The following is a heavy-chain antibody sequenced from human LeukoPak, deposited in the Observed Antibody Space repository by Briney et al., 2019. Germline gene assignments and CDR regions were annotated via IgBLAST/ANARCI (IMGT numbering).Heavy chain of an antibody. J-gene: IGHJ3*01. V-gene: IGHV3-66*01. Sequence: GGSLRLSCAASGFTVSSNYMSWVRQAPGKGLEWVSTIYNDGRTYYADSVKGRFTVSRDNSKNTLYHQMNSLRAEDTAVYYCARVWASSGSGWGQGTMVTVSS. CDR3: ARVWASSGSG. CDR1: GFTVSSNY. D-gene: IGHD1-26*01. CDR2: IYNDGRT.